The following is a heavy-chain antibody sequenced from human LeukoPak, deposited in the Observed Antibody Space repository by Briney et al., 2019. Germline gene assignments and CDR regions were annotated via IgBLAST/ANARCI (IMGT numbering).Heavy chain of an antibody. CDR3: ARFGYCSSTSCPPYYYYYGMDV. V-gene: IGHV4-4*07. CDR1: GGSISSYY. D-gene: IGHD2-2*01. Sequence: SETLSLTCTVSGGSISSYYWSWIRQPAGKGLEWIGRIYTSGSTNYNPSLKSRVTMSVDTSKNQFSLKLSSVTAADTAVYYCARFGYCSSTSCPPYYYYYGMDVWGQGTTVTVSS. J-gene: IGHJ6*02. CDR2: IYTSGST.